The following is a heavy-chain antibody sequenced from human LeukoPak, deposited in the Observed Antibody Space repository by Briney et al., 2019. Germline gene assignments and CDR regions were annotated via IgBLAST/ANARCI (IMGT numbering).Heavy chain of an antibody. J-gene: IGHJ4*02. CDR1: GFTFSSYA. Sequence: PGGSLRLSCAASGFTFSSYAMSWVRQAPGEGLEWVSAISGSGGSTYYADSVKGRFTISRDNSKNTLYLQMNNLRAEDTAVYYCAKSSGGSYSFDYWGQGTLVTVSS. CDR2: ISGSGGST. D-gene: IGHD1-26*01. CDR3: AKSSGGSYSFDY. V-gene: IGHV3-23*01.